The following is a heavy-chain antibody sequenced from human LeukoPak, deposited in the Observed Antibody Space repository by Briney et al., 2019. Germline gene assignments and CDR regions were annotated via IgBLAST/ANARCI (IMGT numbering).Heavy chain of an antibody. CDR1: GFIVSRTY. CDR2: IYTGGST. V-gene: IGHV3-53*01. Sequence: GGSLRLSCAPSGFIVSRTYMSWVRQAPGRGLEWVSVIYTGGSTDYADSVKGRFTISRDNSKNTLYLQMNSLRAEDTAVYYCARSWDSFDYWGQGTLVTVSS. J-gene: IGHJ4*02. D-gene: IGHD6-13*01. CDR3: ARSWDSFDY.